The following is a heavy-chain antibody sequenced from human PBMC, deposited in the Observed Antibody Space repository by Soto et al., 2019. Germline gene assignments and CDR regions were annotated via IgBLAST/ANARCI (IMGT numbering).Heavy chain of an antibody. CDR3: ARDLSITGTTLAFDY. V-gene: IGHV3-11*06. CDR2: ISSSSSYT. J-gene: IGHJ4*02. D-gene: IGHD1-7*01. Sequence: QVQLVESGGGLVKPGGSLRLSCAASGFTFSDYYMSWMRQAPGKGLEWVSYISSSSSYTNYADSVKGRFTISRDNAKNSLYLQMNSLRAEDTAVYYCARDLSITGTTLAFDYWGQGTLVTVSS. CDR1: GFTFSDYY.